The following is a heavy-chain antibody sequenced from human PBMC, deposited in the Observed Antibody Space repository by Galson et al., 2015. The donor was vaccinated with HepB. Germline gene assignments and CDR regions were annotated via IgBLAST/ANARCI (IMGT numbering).Heavy chain of an antibody. CDR2: INTKTGNP. J-gene: IGHJ5*02. D-gene: IGHD7-27*01. V-gene: IGHV7-4-1*02. CDR3: ATHLGCDIISCSGDRFGWSWFDP. CDR1: GYTFTTYA. Sequence: SVKVSCKASGYTFTTYAINWVRQAPGQGLEYMGWINTKTGNPRYAQGFTGRFVFSLDTSVSTAYLQISSLKAEDTAVYYCATHLGCDIISCSGDRFGWSWFDPWGQGTLVTVSS.